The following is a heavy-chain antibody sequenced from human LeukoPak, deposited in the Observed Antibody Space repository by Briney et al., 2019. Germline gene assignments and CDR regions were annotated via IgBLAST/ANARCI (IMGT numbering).Heavy chain of an antibody. J-gene: IGHJ4*02. Sequence: GGSLRLSCAASGFTFSSYSMNWVRQAPGKGLGWVSYISSSSSTIYYADSVKGRFTISRDNAKNSLYLHMNSLRAADTDVYYCARDSGGYKGFDYWGKGTLVTVSS. CDR1: GFTFSSYS. CDR3: ARDSGGYKGFDY. D-gene: IGHD6-19*01. CDR2: ISSSSSTI. V-gene: IGHV3-48*01.